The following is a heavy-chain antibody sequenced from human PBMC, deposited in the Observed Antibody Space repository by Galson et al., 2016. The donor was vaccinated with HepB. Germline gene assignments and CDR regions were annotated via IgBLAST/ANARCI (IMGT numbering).Heavy chain of an antibody. D-gene: IGHD6-19*01. CDR1: AGTVNIGGYF. V-gene: IGHV4-31*03. CDR3: ARYGSWTGFDK. J-gene: IGHJ4*02. CDR2: ISASGSS. Sequence: TLSLTCTVSAGTVNIGGYFWSWIRQHPERGLEWIGYISASGSSHFNPSLKSRIAISVDTSKNQFSLDVRSVTAADTAVYFCARYGSWTGFDKWGQGTLVTVSS.